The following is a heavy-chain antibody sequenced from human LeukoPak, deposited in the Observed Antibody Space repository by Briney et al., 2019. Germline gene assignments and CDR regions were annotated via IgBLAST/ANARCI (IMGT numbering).Heavy chain of an antibody. CDR2: INPNSGGT. V-gene: IGHV1-2*02. CDR1: GYTFTGYY. CDR3: ARVGGYYYDSSGYEF. Sequence: ASVKVSCKASGYTFTGYYMHWVRQAPGQGLEWMGWINPNSGGTNYAQKFQGRVTMTTDTSTSTAYMELRSLRSDDTAVYYCARVGGYYYDSSGYEFWGQGTLVTVSS. J-gene: IGHJ4*02. D-gene: IGHD3-22*01.